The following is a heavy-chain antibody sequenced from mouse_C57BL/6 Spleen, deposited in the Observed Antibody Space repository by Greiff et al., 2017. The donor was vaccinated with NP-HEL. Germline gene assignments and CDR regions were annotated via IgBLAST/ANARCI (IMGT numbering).Heavy chain of an antibody. CDR1: GYTFTDYN. V-gene: IGHV1-22*01. Sequence: EVQLQESGPELVKPGASVKMSCKASGYTFTDYNMHWVKQSHGKSLEWIGYINPNNGGTSYNQKFKGKATLTVNKSSSTAYMELRSLTSEDSAVYYCARNYGNYVWFAYWGQGTLVTVSA. D-gene: IGHD2-1*01. J-gene: IGHJ3*01. CDR3: ARNYGNYVWFAY. CDR2: INPNNGGT.